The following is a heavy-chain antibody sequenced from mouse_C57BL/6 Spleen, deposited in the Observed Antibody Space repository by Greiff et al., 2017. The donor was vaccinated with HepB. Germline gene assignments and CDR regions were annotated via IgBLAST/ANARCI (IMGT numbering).Heavy chain of an antibody. CDR1: GYAFSSSW. Sequence: VQRVESGPELVKPGASVKISCKASGYAFSSSWMNWVKQRPGKGLEWIGRIYPGDGDTNYNGKFKGKATLTADKSSSTAYMQLSSLTSEDSAVYFCAGTAQADYWGQGTTLTVSS. V-gene: IGHV1-82*01. CDR2: IYPGDGDT. D-gene: IGHD3-2*02. CDR3: AGTAQADY. J-gene: IGHJ2*01.